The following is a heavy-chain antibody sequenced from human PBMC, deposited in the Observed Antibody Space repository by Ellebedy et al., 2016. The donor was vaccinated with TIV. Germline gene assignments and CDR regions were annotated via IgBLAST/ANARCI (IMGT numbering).Heavy chain of an antibody. V-gene: IGHV1-18*01. CDR1: GYTFTSYG. J-gene: IGHJ1*01. CDR3: ARDEGVTTSGEYFQH. Sequence: ASVKVSXXASGYTFTSYGISWVRQAPGQGLEWMGWISAYNGNTNYAQKLQGRVTMTTDTSTSTAYMELRSLRSDDTAVYYCARDEGVTTSGEYFQHWGQGTLVTVSS. D-gene: IGHD4-11*01. CDR2: ISAYNGNT.